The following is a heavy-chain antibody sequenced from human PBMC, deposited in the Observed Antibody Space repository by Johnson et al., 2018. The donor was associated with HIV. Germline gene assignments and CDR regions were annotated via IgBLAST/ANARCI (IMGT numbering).Heavy chain of an antibody. J-gene: IGHJ3*02. Sequence: QVQLVESGGGLVKPGGSLRLSSAASGFTFSDYYMSWIRQAPGKGLEWVSYISSSGSTIYYADSVKGRFTISRDNSKNTLYLQMNSLRAEDTAVYYCASGAYSSSLTFDIWGQGTMVTVSS. CDR3: ASGAYSSSLTFDI. CDR2: ISSSGSTI. V-gene: IGHV3-11*04. CDR1: GFTFSDYY. D-gene: IGHD6-6*01.